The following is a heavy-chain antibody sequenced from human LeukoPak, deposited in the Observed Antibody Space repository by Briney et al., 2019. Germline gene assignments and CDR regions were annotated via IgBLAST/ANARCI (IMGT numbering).Heavy chain of an antibody. CDR3: ARQTGEFYYYYYMDV. J-gene: IGHJ6*03. Sequence: SSETLSLTCTVSGGSISSSSYYWGWIRQPPGKGLEWIGSIYYSGSTYYNPSLKSRVTISVDTSKNQFSLKLSSVTAADTTVYYCARQTGEFYYYYYMDVWGKGTTVTISS. D-gene: IGHD7-27*01. V-gene: IGHV4-39*01. CDR2: IYYSGST. CDR1: GGSISSSSYY.